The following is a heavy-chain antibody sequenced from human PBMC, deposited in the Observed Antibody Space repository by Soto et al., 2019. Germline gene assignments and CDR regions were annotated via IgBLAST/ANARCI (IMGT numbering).Heavy chain of an antibody. CDR1: GGSFSGYY. D-gene: IGHD2-2*01. Sequence: SETLSLTCAVYGGSFSGYYWSWIRQPPGKGLEWIGEINHSGSTNYNPSLKSRVTISVDTSKNQFSLKLSSVTAADTAVYYCARGFKRVRCSSTSCYPRAFDIWGQGTMVTVSS. J-gene: IGHJ3*02. CDR2: INHSGST. V-gene: IGHV4-34*01. CDR3: ARGFKRVRCSSTSCYPRAFDI.